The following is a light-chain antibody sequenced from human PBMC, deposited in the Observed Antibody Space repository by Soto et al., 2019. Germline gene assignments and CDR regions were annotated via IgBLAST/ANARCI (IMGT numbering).Light chain of an antibody. Sequence: EIVMTQSPDTLSVSPGDRATLSCRASQSVSSKLAWYQQKPGQTPRLLIYDGSTRVTGIPARFSGSGSGTEFTLTISSLQSEEFAVYYCQQYNNWPPWTFGQGTTVEIK. J-gene: IGKJ1*01. V-gene: IGKV3-15*01. CDR2: DGS. CDR1: QSVSSK. CDR3: QQYNNWPPWT.